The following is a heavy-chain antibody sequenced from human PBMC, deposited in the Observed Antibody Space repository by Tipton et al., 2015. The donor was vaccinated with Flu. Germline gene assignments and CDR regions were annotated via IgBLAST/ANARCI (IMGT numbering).Heavy chain of an antibody. J-gene: IGHJ4*02. CDR3: ARAAGYGYNMYFNY. V-gene: IGHV4-59*01. D-gene: IGHD5-18*01. CDR1: GGSISNFH. Sequence: TLSLTCTVSGGSISNFHWSWIRQPPGKGLEWIGYIYYNGSTNHKSSFRSRVTVSVDSSKSQFSLKLSSVTAADTAVYYCARAAGYGYNMYFNYWGQGTLVTVSS. CDR2: IYYNGST.